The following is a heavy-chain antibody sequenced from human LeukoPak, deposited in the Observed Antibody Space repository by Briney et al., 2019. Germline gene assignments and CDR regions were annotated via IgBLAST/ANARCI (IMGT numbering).Heavy chain of an antibody. Sequence: PGGSLRLSCAASGFTFSSYWMTWVCQAPGKGLECVANIKEDGSEEYYVDSVKGRFSISRDNAKNSLHLQMNSLRAEDTAVYYCARDWLAGNPYHTFDLWGKGTMVTVSS. D-gene: IGHD3-22*01. J-gene: IGHJ3*01. V-gene: IGHV3-7*01. CDR1: GFTFSSYW. CDR2: IKEDGSEE. CDR3: ARDWLAGNPYHTFDL.